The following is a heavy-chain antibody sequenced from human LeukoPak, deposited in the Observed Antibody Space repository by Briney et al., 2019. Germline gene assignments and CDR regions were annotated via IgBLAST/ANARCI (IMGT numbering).Heavy chain of an antibody. CDR1: GASISSYY. CDR3: ARAGNYYSSGSYLGY. V-gene: IGHV4-59*01. CDR2: IHYSGST. J-gene: IGHJ4*02. D-gene: IGHD3-10*01. Sequence: PSETLSLTCTVSGASISSYYWSWIRQPPGKGLEWIGYIHYSGSTNYNSSLKSRVTISLDTSKNQFSLKLRSVTAADTAVYYCARAGNYYSSGSYLGYWGQGTLVTVSS.